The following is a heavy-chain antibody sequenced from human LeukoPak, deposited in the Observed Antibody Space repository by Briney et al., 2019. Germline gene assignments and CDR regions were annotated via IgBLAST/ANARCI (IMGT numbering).Heavy chain of an antibody. D-gene: IGHD2-2*01. CDR1: GGSISRYY. CDR2: IYYSGST. CDR3: ARAYASGQNDLSYYMDL. J-gene: IGHJ6*03. Sequence: SETLSLTCTVSGGSISRYYWSWIRQAPGKGLQWIGYIYYSGSTNYNPSLKSRVTMSVDTSKNQFSLKLSSVTAADTAVYYCARAYASGQNDLSYYMDLWGKGTTVTISS. V-gene: IGHV4-59*01.